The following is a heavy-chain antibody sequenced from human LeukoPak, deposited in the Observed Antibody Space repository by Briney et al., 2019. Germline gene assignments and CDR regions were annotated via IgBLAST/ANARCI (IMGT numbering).Heavy chain of an antibody. Sequence: SETLSLTCTVSGGSISSGGYYWSWIRQHPGKGLEWIGYIYYSGSTYYNPSLKSRVTISVETSKNQFSLQLSSVTAADTAVYYCARGGNTYYDFWSGYYYPLDYWGQGTLVTVSS. J-gene: IGHJ4*02. CDR2: IYYSGST. CDR1: GGSISSGGYY. D-gene: IGHD3-3*01. V-gene: IGHV4-31*03. CDR3: ARGGNTYYDFWSGYYYPLDY.